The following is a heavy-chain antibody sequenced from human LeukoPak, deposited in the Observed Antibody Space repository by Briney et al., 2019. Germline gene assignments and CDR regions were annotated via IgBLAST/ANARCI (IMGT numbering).Heavy chain of an antibody. Sequence: SETLSLTCAVSGGSISSNNWWIWVRQSPEKGLEWIGEIYHDGSTNYNPSLKSRVTISMDKSKNQLSLKLNFVTAADTAVYYCARDRGSWLNRNFDYWGQGTLVTVSS. CDR1: GGSISSNNW. J-gene: IGHJ4*02. D-gene: IGHD6-13*01. CDR2: IYHDGST. CDR3: ARDRGSWLNRNFDY. V-gene: IGHV4-4*02.